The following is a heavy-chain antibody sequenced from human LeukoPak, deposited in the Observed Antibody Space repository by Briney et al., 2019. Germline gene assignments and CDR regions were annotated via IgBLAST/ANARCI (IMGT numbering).Heavy chain of an antibody. Sequence: PGGSLRLSCAASGFTFSSYAMNWVRQAPGKGLEWISYISSSSSTMYYSASVQGRFTISRDNANNSLYLHMNSLRAEDTAVYYCARSRQRRLQSELGAENDHWGQGTLVTVSP. CDR2: ISSSSSTM. CDR1: GFTFSSYA. CDR3: ARSRQRRLQSELGAENDH. D-gene: IGHD5-24*01. V-gene: IGHV3-48*04. J-gene: IGHJ4*02.